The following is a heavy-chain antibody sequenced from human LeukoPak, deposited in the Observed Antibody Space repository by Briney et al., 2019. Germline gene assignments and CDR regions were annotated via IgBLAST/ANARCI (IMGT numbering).Heavy chain of an antibody. CDR2: IYYSGST. CDR3: ARDAPAATNWFDP. V-gene: IGHV4-59*01. J-gene: IGHJ5*02. CDR1: GFTFSDYY. Sequence: GSLRLSCAASGFTFSDYYMSWIRQPPGKGLEWIGYIYYSGSTYYNPSLKSRVTISVDTSKNQFSLKLSSVTAADTAVYYCARDAPAATNWFDPWGQGILVTVSS. D-gene: IGHD6-13*01.